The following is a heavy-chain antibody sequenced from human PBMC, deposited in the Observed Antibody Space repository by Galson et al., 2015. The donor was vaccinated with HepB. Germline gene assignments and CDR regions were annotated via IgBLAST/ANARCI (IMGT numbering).Heavy chain of an antibody. D-gene: IGHD2-8*02. CDR1: GLMFTSFT. V-gene: IGHV3-23*01. Sequence: SLRLSCAASGLMFTSFTMNWVRQTPEKGLEWVSGITDTEATTYYADSVKGRFTISRDDSNNILYLQMNSLRAEDTAVYYCATGYTTGRRIDCWGQGTLVTVSS. CDR2: ITDTEATT. J-gene: IGHJ4*02. CDR3: ATGYTTGRRIDC.